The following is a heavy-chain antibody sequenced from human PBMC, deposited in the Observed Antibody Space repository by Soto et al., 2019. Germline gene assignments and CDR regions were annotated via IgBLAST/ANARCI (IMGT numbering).Heavy chain of an antibody. D-gene: IGHD4-4*01. CDR1: GCSISSSSYY. CDR2: IYYSGST. CDR3: ARVERWLQQLQH. V-gene: IGHV4-39*01. Sequence: KTSETLSLPGPVSGCSISSSSYYWGWIRQPPGKGLEWIGSIYYSGSTYYNPSLKSRVTISVDTSKNQFSLKLSSVTAADTAVYYCARVERWLQQLQHWGQGTLVTVSS. J-gene: IGHJ1*01.